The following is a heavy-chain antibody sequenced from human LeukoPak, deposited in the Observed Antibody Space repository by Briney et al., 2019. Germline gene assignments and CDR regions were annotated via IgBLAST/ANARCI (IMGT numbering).Heavy chain of an antibody. D-gene: IGHD3-22*01. Sequence: SVKVSCKASGGTFSSYAISWVRQAPGQGLEWMGGIIPIFGTANYAQKFQGRVTTTTDESTSTAYMELSSLRSEDTAVYYCAEGAHYYDSSGLEYWGQGTLVTVSS. CDR3: AEGAHYYDSSGLEY. V-gene: IGHV1-69*05. J-gene: IGHJ4*02. CDR2: IIPIFGTA. CDR1: GGTFSSYA.